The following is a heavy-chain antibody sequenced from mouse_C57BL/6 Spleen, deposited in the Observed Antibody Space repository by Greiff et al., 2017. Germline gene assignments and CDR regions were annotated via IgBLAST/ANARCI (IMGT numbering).Heavy chain of an antibody. CDR3: ARVGYYVGFAY. D-gene: IGHD2-3*01. Sequence: QVQLQQPGAELVMPGASVKLSCKASGYTFTSSWMHWVKQRPGQGLAWIGEIDPSDSYTNYNQKFKGKSTLSVDKSSSTAYMQLSSLTSEDSAVYYCARVGYYVGFAYWGQVTLVTVSA. CDR1: GYTFTSSW. CDR2: IDPSDSYT. V-gene: IGHV1-69*01. J-gene: IGHJ3*01.